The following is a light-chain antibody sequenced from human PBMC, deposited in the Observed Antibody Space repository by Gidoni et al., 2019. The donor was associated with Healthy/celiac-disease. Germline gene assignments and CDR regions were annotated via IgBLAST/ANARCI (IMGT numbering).Light chain of an antibody. CDR3: QQSYSTPPT. Sequence: DNQMTQSPSSLSASVGDRVTITCRASQSISSYLNWYQQTPGQAPKLLIYAASSLQSGVPSRFSGSGSGTDFTLTISSLQPEDVATYYCQQSYSTPPTFGQGTKVEIK. J-gene: IGKJ1*01. CDR1: QSISSY. CDR2: AAS. V-gene: IGKV1-39*01.